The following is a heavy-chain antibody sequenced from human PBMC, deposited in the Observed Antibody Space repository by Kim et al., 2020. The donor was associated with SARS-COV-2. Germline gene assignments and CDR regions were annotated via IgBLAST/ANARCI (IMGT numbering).Heavy chain of an antibody. CDR2: IYYSGST. CDR3: VTIEPFVVVVAAPSG. Sequence: SETLSLTCTVSGGSISSSSYYWGWIRQPPGKGLEWIGSIYYSGSTYYNPSLKSRVTISVDTSKNQFSLKLSSVTAADTAVYYCVTIEPFVVVVAAPSGWGQETLVTVSS. D-gene: IGHD2-15*01. CDR1: GGSISSSSYY. V-gene: IGHV4-39*01. J-gene: IGHJ4*02.